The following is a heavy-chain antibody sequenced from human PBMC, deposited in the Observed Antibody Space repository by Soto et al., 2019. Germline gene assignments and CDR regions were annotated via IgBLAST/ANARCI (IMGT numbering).Heavy chain of an antibody. CDR1: GFTFSTDS. D-gene: IGHD6-19*01. J-gene: IGHJ4*02. Sequence: EVQLVESGGGLVQPGGSLRLSCVASGFTFSTDSMNWVRQAPGKGLEWVAHISTSGATRYYAYSMKGRFTISRDNAKTSLYLQMDSLRNEDTAVYYCARFFRSGFDYWGQGTLVTVSS. V-gene: IGHV3-48*02. CDR3: ARFFRSGFDY. CDR2: ISTSGATR.